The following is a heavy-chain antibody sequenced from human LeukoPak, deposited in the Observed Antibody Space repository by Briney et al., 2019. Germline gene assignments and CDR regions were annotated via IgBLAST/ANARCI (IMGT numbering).Heavy chain of an antibody. J-gene: IGHJ4*02. CDR2: IYYSGST. D-gene: IGHD2-15*01. CDR3: ASHKRYCSGGSCSHY. V-gene: IGHV4-61*05. CDR1: GGSISSSSYY. Sequence: PSETLSLTCTVSGGSISSSSYYWSWIRQPPGKGLEWIGYIYYSGSTNYNPSLKSRVTISVDTSKNQFSLKLSSVTAADTAVYYCASHKRYCSGGSCSHYWGQGTLVTVSS.